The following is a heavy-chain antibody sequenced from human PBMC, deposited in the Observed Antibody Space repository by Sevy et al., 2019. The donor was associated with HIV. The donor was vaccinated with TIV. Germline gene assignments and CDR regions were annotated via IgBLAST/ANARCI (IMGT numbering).Heavy chain of an antibody. Sequence: GGSLRLSCAASGFTFSKYSMSWIRQTPGKGLQWVSTFSFGCGKINYADSVKGRFTISRDDSRNTFYLQMNSLRAEDTAIYYCAREGCTKPHDYWGQGTVVTVSS. CDR2: FSFGCGKI. CDR1: GFTFSKYS. D-gene: IGHD2-8*01. V-gene: IGHV3-23*01. J-gene: IGHJ4*02. CDR3: AREGCTKPHDY.